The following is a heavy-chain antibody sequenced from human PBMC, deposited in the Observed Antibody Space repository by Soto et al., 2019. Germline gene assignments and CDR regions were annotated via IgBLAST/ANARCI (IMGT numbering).Heavy chain of an antibody. Sequence: ASVKVSCKASGYTFTSYPMHWVRQAPGQGLEWMGWINAGNGDTKYSQKFQGRVTITRDTSTGTAYMELGSLRSEDTAVYYCARGGRIVDTGIGYYYYHAMDVWGQGTTVTVSS. D-gene: IGHD5-18*01. J-gene: IGHJ6*02. CDR1: GYTFTSYP. V-gene: IGHV1-3*01. CDR3: ARGGRIVDTGIGYYYYHAMDV. CDR2: INAGNGDT.